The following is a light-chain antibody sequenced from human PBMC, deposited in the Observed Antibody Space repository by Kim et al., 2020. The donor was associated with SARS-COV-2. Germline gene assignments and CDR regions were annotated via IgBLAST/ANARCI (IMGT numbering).Light chain of an antibody. Sequence: VTLPTRASHNMSSNHLAEYRQKPGQTPRLLISDGSTRASGGPDRCSGRGSGTDFTLTISRLEPGDFAVYFCQQYGTSPWTFGQGTKVDIK. CDR2: DGS. J-gene: IGKJ1*01. CDR1: HNMSSNH. CDR3: QQYGTSPWT. V-gene: IGKV3-20*01.